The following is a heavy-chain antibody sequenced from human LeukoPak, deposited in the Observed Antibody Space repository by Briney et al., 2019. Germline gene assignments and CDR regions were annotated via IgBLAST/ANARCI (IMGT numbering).Heavy chain of an antibody. Sequence: SETLSLTCTVSGGSIRSGSYYWSWIRQPAGKGLEWIGHIYTSGSTNYNPSLKSRVTITIDTSKNQFSLKLTSVTAADTAVYYCAVMIVVVITPDGVGYWGQGTLVTVSS. CDR1: GGSIRSGSYY. V-gene: IGHV4-61*09. J-gene: IGHJ4*02. CDR2: IYTSGST. D-gene: IGHD3-22*01. CDR3: AVMIVVVITPDGVGY.